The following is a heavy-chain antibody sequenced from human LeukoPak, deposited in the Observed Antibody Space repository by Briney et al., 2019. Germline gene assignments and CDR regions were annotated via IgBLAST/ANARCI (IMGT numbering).Heavy chain of an antibody. CDR2: IYSSGRT. V-gene: IGHV4-59*01. J-gene: IGHJ4*02. Sequence: SETLSLTCTVSGGSISSYYWSWIRQPPGKGLEWIGYIYSSGRTNYNPSLKSRVTISVDTSKNQSSLKLSSVTAADTAVYYCTRSLYGDYPVYFDHWGQGTLVTVSS. CDR3: TRSLYGDYPVYFDH. CDR1: GGSISSYY. D-gene: IGHD4-17*01.